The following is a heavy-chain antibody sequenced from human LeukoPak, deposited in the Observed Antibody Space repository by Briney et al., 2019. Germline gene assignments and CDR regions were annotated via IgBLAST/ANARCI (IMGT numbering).Heavy chain of an antibody. CDR2: TYYRSKWYS. Sequence: SQTLSLTCAISGDSVSSNNAAWNWIRQSPSRGLEWLGRTYYRSKWYSDYAVSVKSRIAINTDTSKNQFSLRLNSVTPEDTAVYFCAREIPAENWFDPWGQGTLVTVSS. D-gene: IGHD6-13*01. V-gene: IGHV6-1*01. CDR1: GDSVSSNNAA. CDR3: AREIPAENWFDP. J-gene: IGHJ5*02.